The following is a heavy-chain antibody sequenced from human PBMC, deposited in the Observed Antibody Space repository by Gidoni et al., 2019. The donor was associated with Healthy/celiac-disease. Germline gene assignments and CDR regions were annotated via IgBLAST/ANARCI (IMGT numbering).Heavy chain of an antibody. J-gene: IGHJ6*02. Sequence: QVQLQESGPGLVKPSETLSLTCTVSGGPISSYYWSWIRQPPGKGLEWIGYIYYSGSTNYNPSLKSRVTISVDTSKNQFSLKLSSVTAADTAVYYCARGFYGSSSWYRLNYYYYGMDVWGQGTTVTVSS. V-gene: IGHV4-59*01. D-gene: IGHD6-13*01. CDR2: IYYSGST. CDR3: ARGFYGSSSWYRLNYYYYGMDV. CDR1: GGPISSYY.